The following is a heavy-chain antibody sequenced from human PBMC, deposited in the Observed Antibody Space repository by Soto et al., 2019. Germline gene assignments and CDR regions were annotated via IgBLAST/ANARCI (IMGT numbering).Heavy chain of an antibody. CDR1: GFTFSSYA. Sequence: QVQLVESGGGVVQPGRSLRLSCAASGFTFSSYAMHWVRQAPGKGLEWVAVISYDGSNKYYADSVKGRFTISRDNSKNTLYLQMNSLRAEDTAVYYCARGAYYYDSSGYYQLNFDYWGQGTLVTVSS. D-gene: IGHD3-22*01. CDR3: ARGAYYYDSSGYYQLNFDY. J-gene: IGHJ4*02. V-gene: IGHV3-30-3*01. CDR2: ISYDGSNK.